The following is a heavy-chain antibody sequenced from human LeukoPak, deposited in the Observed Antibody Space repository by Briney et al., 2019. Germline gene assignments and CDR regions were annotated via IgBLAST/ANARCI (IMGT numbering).Heavy chain of an antibody. CDR3: ATTRGGSGRIDY. Sequence: GGSLRLSCAASRFTFSSFAMNWVRQAPGEGLEWVSSISSSSSYIYYADSVKGRFTISRDNAKNSLYQQMNSLRAEDTAVYYCATTRGGSGRIDYWGQGTLVTVSS. J-gene: IGHJ4*02. CDR2: ISSSSSYI. V-gene: IGHV3-21*01. CDR1: RFTFSSFA. D-gene: IGHD3-10*01.